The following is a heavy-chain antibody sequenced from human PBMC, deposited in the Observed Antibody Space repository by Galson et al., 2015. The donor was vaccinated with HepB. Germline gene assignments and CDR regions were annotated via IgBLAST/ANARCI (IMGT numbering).Heavy chain of an antibody. D-gene: IGHD6-13*01. CDR1: GFTFSSYS. V-gene: IGHV3-48*01. J-gene: IGHJ5*02. CDR3: ARDGPPITIAAAGSNRFDP. CDR2: ISSSSSTI. Sequence: SLRLSCAASGFTFSSYSMNWVRQAPGKGLEWVSYISSSSSTIYYADSVKGRFTISRDNAKNSLYLQMNSLRAEDTAVYYCARDGPPITIAAAGSNRFDPWGQGTLVTVSS.